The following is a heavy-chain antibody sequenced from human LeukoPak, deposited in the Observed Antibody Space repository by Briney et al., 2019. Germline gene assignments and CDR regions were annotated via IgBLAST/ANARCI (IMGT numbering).Heavy chain of an antibody. D-gene: IGHD3-22*01. J-gene: IGHJ3*02. CDR2: ISYDGSNK. V-gene: IGHV3-30-3*01. CDR1: GFTFSSYA. Sequence: GGSLRLSCAASGFTFSSYAMHWVRQAPGKGLEWVAVISYDGSNKYYADSVKGRFTISRDNSKNTLYLQMNSLRAEDTAVYYCAREDYYDSLDAFHIWGQGTMVTVSS. CDR3: AREDYYDSLDAFHI.